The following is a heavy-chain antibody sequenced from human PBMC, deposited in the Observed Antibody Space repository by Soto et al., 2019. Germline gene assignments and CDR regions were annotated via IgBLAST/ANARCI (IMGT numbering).Heavy chain of an antibody. D-gene: IGHD3-22*01. J-gene: IGHJ3*02. CDR3: ARDWYYYDTSDHFSADAFDI. V-gene: IGHV3-74*01. Sequence: GGSLRLSCAASGFTSSSYWMQWVRQAPGKGLVWVSRISNDGTSTNYADSVKGRFTISRDNAKNTVYLEMNSLRAEDTAVYYCARDWYYYDTSDHFSADAFDIWGQGTTVTVSS. CDR1: GFTSSSYW. CDR2: ISNDGTST.